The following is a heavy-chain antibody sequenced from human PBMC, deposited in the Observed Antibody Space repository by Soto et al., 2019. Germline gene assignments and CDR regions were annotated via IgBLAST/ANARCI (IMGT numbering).Heavy chain of an antibody. CDR3: ARDLRRPEYGMDV. J-gene: IGHJ6*02. Sequence: GGSLRLSCAASGFTFSSYSMNWVRQAPGKGLEWVSSISSSSSYIYYADSVKGRFTISRDNAKNSLYLKMNSLRAEDTAVYYCARDLRRPEYGMDVWGQGTTVTVSS. CDR1: GFTFSSYS. CDR2: ISSSSSYI. V-gene: IGHV3-21*01.